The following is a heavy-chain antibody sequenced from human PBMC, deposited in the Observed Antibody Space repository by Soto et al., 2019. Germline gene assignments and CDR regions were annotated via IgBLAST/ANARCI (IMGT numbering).Heavy chain of an antibody. D-gene: IGHD6-13*01. CDR1: RYSLTDYW. Sequence: GESLKISCKAFRYSLTDYWIGWVRQMPGKSLEWMGFIYPGDSDTRYSPSFQGQVTISADKSICTAYLQWSSLKASYSAIYFCASHTNSWYYFDHWGQGTVVTVSS. V-gene: IGHV5-51*01. CDR3: ASHTNSWYYFDH. J-gene: IGHJ4*02. CDR2: IYPGDSDT.